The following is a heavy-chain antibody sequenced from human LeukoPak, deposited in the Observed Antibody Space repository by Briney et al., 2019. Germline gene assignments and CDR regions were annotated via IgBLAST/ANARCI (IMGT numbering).Heavy chain of an antibody. V-gene: IGHV3-21*01. CDR3: ARAVAGTYDY. Sequence: GGSLRLSCAASGFTFSSYSVNWVRQAPGKGLEWVSSISSSSSYIYYADSVKGRFTISRDNAKNSLYLQMNSLRAEDTAVYYCARAVAGTYDYWGQGTLVTVSS. J-gene: IGHJ4*02. D-gene: IGHD6-19*01. CDR1: GFTFSSYS. CDR2: ISSSSSYI.